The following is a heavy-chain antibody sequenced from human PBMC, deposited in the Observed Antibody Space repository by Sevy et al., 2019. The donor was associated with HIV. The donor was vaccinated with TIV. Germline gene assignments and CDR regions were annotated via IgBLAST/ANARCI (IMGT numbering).Heavy chain of an antibody. Sequence: GGSLRLSCAASGFTVSSNHMSWVRQAPGKGLEWVSIIYSGGSTYYADSVKGRFTISRDNSKNTLYLQMNSLRAEDTAVYYCSSLVVTSIGGSGMDVWGQGTTVTVSS. CDR1: GFTVSSNH. D-gene: IGHD2-21*02. V-gene: IGHV3-53*01. J-gene: IGHJ6*02. CDR3: SSLVVTSIGGSGMDV. CDR2: IYSGGST.